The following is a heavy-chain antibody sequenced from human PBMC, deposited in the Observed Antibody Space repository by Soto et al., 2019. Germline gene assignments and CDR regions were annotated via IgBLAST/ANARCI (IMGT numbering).Heavy chain of an antibody. V-gene: IGHV4-59*01. CDR1: GGSISSYY. Sequence: PSETLSLTCSVSGGSISSYYWSWIRQPPGKGLEWIGYVYYSGSTNYNPSLKSRVTISLDTSKNQFSLKLNSVTAADTAVYYCARDRGYTYGFDFWGQGALVTVSS. D-gene: IGHD5-18*01. J-gene: IGHJ4*02. CDR2: VYYSGST. CDR3: ARDRGYTYGFDF.